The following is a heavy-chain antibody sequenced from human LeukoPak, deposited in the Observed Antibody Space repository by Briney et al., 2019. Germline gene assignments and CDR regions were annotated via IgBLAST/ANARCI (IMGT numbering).Heavy chain of an antibody. V-gene: IGHV1-69*02. CDR3: ARRRSGGPFDAFDI. CDR1: GGTFSSYT. Sequence: SVKVSCKASGGTFSSYTISWVRQAPGQGLEWMGRIIPILGIANYAQKFQGRVTITADKSTSTAYMELSSLRSEDTAMYYCARRRSGGPFDAFDIWGQGTMVTVSS. D-gene: IGHD1-26*01. J-gene: IGHJ3*02. CDR2: IIPILGIA.